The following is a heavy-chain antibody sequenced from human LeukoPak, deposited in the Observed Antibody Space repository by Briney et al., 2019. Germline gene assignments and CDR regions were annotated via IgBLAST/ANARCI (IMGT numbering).Heavy chain of an antibody. D-gene: IGHD4-17*01. V-gene: IGHV4-30-4*01. J-gene: IGHJ6*02. CDR3: ARDRTTVTPYYYYGMDV. CDR2: IHYSGST. CDR1: GDSIRSVDYY. Sequence: SETLSLTCTVSGDSIRSVDYYWSWSRQPPGKGLEWIGYIHYSGSTYYNPSLKSRVTISVDTSKNQFSLKLSSVTAADTAVYYCARDRTTVTPYYYYGMDVWGQGTTVTVSS.